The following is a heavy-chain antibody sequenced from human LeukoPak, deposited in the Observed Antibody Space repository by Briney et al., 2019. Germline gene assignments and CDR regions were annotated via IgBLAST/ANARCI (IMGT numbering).Heavy chain of an antibody. CDR2: ISSSSSYI. V-gene: IGHV3-21*01. CDR3: ARDMDTTRRQFDY. CDR1: GFTFSSYS. Sequence: GGSLRLSCAASGFTFSSYSMNWVRQAPGKGLEWVSSISSSSSYIYYADSVKGRFTISRDNAKNSLYLQTNSLRAEDTAVYYCARDMDTTRRQFDYWGQRTLITVSS. J-gene: IGHJ4*02. D-gene: IGHD5-18*01.